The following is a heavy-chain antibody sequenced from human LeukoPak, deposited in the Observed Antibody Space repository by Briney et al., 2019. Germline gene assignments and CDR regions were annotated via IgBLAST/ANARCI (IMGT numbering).Heavy chain of an antibody. CDR1: GGSISSYY. V-gene: IGHV4-59*01. D-gene: IGHD4-17*01. CDR3: AMTTVTTFFSASDDS. CDR2: INYSGST. Sequence: SETLSLTCTVSGGSISSYYWSWIRQPPGKGLEWIGYINYSGSTNYNPSLKSRVTMSVDTSKNQFSLKLSSVTAADTAMYYCAMTTVTTFFSASDDSWGQGTLVTVSS. J-gene: IGHJ4*02.